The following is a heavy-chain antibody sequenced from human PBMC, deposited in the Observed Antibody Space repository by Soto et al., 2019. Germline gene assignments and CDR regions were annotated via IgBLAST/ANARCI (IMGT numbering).Heavy chain of an antibody. CDR2: ISYSGTT. D-gene: IGHD5-12*01. V-gene: IGHV4-30-4*01. CDR3: AREKIRPRWLRLQDY. CDR1: GDSISSNNNY. J-gene: IGHJ4*02. Sequence: SETLSLTCTVSGDSISSNNNYWSWIRQPPGEGLEWIGFISYSGTTSYSPSLKSRVAISLDTSKNQFSLSLSSVTAADTAVYYCAREKIRPRWLRLQDYWGQGTLVTVSS.